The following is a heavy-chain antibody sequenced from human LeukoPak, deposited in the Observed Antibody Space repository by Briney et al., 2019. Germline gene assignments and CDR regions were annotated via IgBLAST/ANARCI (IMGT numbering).Heavy chain of an antibody. Sequence: PGGSLRLSCAASGFTFDDYAMHWVRQAPGKGLEWVSGISWNSGSIGYADSVKGRFTISRDNAKNSLYLQMNSLRAEDTALYYCAKDWEFMGDRGVYFDYWGQGTLVTVSS. CDR2: ISWNSGSI. CDR1: GFTFDDYA. V-gene: IGHV3-9*01. CDR3: AKDWEFMGDRGVYFDY. D-gene: IGHD3-10*01. J-gene: IGHJ4*02.